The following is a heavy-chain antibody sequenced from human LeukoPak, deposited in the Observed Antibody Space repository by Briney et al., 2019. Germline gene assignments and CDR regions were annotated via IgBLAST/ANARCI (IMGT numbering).Heavy chain of an antibody. Sequence: GGSLRLSCAASAFTFSSYWMHWVRQAPGKGLVWVSRINSDGSSTSYADSVKGRFTISRDNAKNTLYLQMNSLRAEDTAVYYCAKDGATWRDPGAYWGQGTLVTVSS. CDR3: AKDGATWRDPGAY. J-gene: IGHJ4*02. CDR2: INSDGSST. V-gene: IGHV3-74*01. CDR1: AFTFSSYW. D-gene: IGHD7-27*01.